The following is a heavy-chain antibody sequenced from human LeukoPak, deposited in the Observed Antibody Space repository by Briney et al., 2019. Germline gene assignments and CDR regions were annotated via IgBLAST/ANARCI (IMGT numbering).Heavy chain of an antibody. CDR3: AKESSGGWYFDY. J-gene: IGHJ4*02. D-gene: IGHD6-19*01. V-gene: IGHV3-23*01. Sequence: GGSLRLSCAASGFTFSSYAMGWVRQAPGKGLEWVSAISGSGGSTYYADSVKGRFTISRDNSKNSLYLQMNSLRAEDTAVYYCAKESSGGWYFDYWGQATLVTVSS. CDR1: GFTFSSYA. CDR2: ISGSGGST.